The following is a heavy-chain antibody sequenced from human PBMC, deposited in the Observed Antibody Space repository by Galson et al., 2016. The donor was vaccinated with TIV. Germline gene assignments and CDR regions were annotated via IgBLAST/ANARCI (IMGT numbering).Heavy chain of an antibody. CDR2: INPSGGDA. J-gene: IGHJ4*02. CDR3: SRERINWGNFDY. CDR1: GYTFTSYY. V-gene: IGHV1-46*03. Sequence: SVKVSCKGSGYTFTSYYIHWVRQAPGQGLEWMGGINPSGGDATYAQKFQGRVILTRDTSTSTIYMDLSSLTSDDTAVYFCSRERINWGNFDYWGQGTLVTVSS. D-gene: IGHD7-27*01.